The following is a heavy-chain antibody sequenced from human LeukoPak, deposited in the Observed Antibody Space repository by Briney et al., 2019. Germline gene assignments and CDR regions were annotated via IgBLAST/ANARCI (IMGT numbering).Heavy chain of an antibody. V-gene: IGHV1-18*01. Sequence: GASVKVSCKASGYTFTSYGISWVRQAPGQGLEWMAWISAYNGNTNYARKPQGRVTMTTDTSTSTAYMELRSLRSDDTAVYYCARVRGSSTSCCSAPFDYWGQGTLVTVSS. D-gene: IGHD2-2*01. CDR1: GYTFTSYG. CDR3: ARVRGSSTSCCSAPFDY. J-gene: IGHJ4*02. CDR2: ISAYNGNT.